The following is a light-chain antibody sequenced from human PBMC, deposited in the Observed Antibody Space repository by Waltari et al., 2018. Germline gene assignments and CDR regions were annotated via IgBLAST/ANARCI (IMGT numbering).Light chain of an antibody. V-gene: IGKV1-39*01. CDR2: AAP. CDR1: QYFSTY. CDR3: QQSYDTPRT. J-gene: IGKJ1*01. Sequence: DFQMTQSPSSLSASVGDRVTITCRASQYFSTYLNWYQQKPGKGPKLLIYAAPTLQSGVPSRFSGSGSGTDFTFTISSLQLEDFATYYCQQSYDTPRTFGQGTKVEVK.